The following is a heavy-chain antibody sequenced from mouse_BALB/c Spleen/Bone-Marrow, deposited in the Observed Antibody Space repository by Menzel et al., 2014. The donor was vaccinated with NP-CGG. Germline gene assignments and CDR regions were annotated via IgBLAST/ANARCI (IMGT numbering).Heavy chain of an antibody. J-gene: IGHJ3*01. D-gene: IGHD2-1*01. V-gene: IGHV1S41*01. CDR2: IAPGSGST. CDR3: AREDMGYGNYGWFAY. CDR1: GYTFTSYW. Sequence: DLVRPGASVTLSCKASGYTFTSYWINWIKQRPGQGLEWIGRIAPGSGSTYYNEMFKGKATLTVDTSSSTAYIQLSSLSSDDSAVYFCAREDMGYGNYGWFAYWGQGTLVNVSA.